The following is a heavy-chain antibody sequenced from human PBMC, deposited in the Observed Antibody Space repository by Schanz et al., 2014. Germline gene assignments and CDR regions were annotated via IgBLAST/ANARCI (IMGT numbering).Heavy chain of an antibody. V-gene: IGHV4-34*01. CDR3: ARLYCSTPGCYVSPNGFAKDY. CDR1: GGSFSGYY. J-gene: IGHJ4*02. CDR2: INQSGDT. Sequence: QVQLQQWGAGLLKPSETLSLTCAVSGGSFSGYYWSWIRQPPDTGLEWIGEINQSGDTNYNPSLKSRVTISVDTSTNHFPLKQRSVTAADTAVYYCARLYCSTPGCYVSPNGFAKDYWGQGTLVTVSS. D-gene: IGHD2-2*01.